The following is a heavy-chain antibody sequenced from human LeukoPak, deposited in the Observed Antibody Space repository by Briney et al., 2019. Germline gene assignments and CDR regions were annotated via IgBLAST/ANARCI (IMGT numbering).Heavy chain of an antibody. CDR2: INPNSGGT. J-gene: IGHJ5*02. D-gene: IGHD2-2*01. CDR1: GYTFTGYY. Sequence: GASVKVSCKASGYTFTGYYMHWVRQAPGQGLEWMGWINPNSGGTNYAQKFQGRVTMTRDTSISTAYMELSRLRSDDTAVYYCARAYCSSTSCYGRSWFDPWGQGTLVTVSS. V-gene: IGHV1-2*02. CDR3: ARAYCSSTSCYGRSWFDP.